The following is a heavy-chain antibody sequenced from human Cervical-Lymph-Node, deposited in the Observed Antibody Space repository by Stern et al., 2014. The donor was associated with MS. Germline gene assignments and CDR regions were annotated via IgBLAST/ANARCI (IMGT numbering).Heavy chain of an antibody. J-gene: IGHJ3*02. CDR2: MDHTSGNT. D-gene: IGHD3-16*01. CDR1: GYTFTSYD. CDR3: ARGRKYVWRDSGAFDI. Sequence: VQLVQSGAEVEKPGASVKVSCKASGYTFTSYDFNWVRQATGQGLEWMGWMDHTSGNTGYAQKFQGRVTMTRNTSISTAYMELSSLRSEDTAVYYCARGRKYVWRDSGAFDIWGQGTMVTVSS. V-gene: IGHV1-8*01.